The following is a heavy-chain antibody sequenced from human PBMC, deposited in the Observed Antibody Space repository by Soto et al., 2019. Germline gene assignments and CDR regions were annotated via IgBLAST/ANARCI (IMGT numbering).Heavy chain of an antibody. J-gene: IGHJ4*02. V-gene: IGHV1-18*01. CDR3: ARGRYGDY. Sequence: GXSVKVSCKASGYTFTSYGITWVRQAPGQGLEWMGWISAHNGNTDYAQKLQGRVIVTRDTSTSTAYMELRSLISDDTAVYYCARGRYGDYWGQGALVTVSS. D-gene: IGHD1-1*01. CDR2: ISAHNGNT. CDR1: GYTFTSYG.